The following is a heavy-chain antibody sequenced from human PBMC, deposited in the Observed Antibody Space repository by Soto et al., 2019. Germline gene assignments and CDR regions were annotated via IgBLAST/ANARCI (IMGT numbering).Heavy chain of an antibody. D-gene: IGHD6-13*01. CDR2: ISYDGSNK. CDR3: AKDPTLVAAADYYYYYGMDV. CDR1: GFTFSSYG. V-gene: IGHV3-30*18. J-gene: IGHJ6*02. Sequence: QVQLVESGGGVVQPGRSLRLSCAASGFTFSSYGMHWVRQAPGKGLEWVAVISYDGSNKYYADSVKGRFTNSRDNSKNTLYLQMNSLRAEDTAVYYCAKDPTLVAAADYYYYYGMDVWGQGTTVTVSS.